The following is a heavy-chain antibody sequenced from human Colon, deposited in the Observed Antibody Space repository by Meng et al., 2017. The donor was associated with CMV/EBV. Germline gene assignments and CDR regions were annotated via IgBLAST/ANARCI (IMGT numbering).Heavy chain of an antibody. D-gene: IGHD3-3*01. CDR3: ARQFDLWSGLNFDY. CDR2: IYYSGST. Sequence: GSLRLSCTVSGGSVSSGSYHWSWIRQPPGKGLEWIGYIYYSGSTNYNPSLKSRVTISVDTSKNQFSLKLNSVTAADTAVYYCARQFDLWSGLNFDYWGQGTLVTVSS. CDR1: GGSVSSGSYH. V-gene: IGHV4-61*01. J-gene: IGHJ4*02.